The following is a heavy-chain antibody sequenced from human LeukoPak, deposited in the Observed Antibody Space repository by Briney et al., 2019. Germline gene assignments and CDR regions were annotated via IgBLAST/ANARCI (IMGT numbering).Heavy chain of an antibody. CDR1: GFTFSSYE. CDR3: ARVIAAAVGVRAFDI. J-gene: IGHJ3*02. V-gene: IGHV3-48*03. D-gene: IGHD6-13*01. CDR2: ISSSGSTI. Sequence: GGSLRLSCAASGFTFSSYEMNWVRQAPGKGLEWVSYISSSGSTIYYADSVKGRFTISRDNAKNSLYLQMNSLRAEDTAVYYCARVIAAAVGVRAFDIWSQGTMVTVSS.